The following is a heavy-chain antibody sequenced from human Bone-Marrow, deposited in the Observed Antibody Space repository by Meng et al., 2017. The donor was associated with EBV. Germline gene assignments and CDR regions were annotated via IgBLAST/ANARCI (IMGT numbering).Heavy chain of an antibody. D-gene: IGHD3-9*01. V-gene: IGHV1-69*01. J-gene: IGHJ4*02. CDR2: IIPSFGTT. CDR3: ARDRVASSDILAGHLLLEF. Sequence: QVQLVQSGAEVKKPGSSVQVSCTCAGGTFMNYGISWVRQAPGQGLEWMGVIIPSFGTTHFAQKFQGRVTITADESTRTAYMELSSLRSEDTALYYCARDRVASSDILAGHLLLEFWGQGTMVTVSS. CDR1: GGTFMNYG.